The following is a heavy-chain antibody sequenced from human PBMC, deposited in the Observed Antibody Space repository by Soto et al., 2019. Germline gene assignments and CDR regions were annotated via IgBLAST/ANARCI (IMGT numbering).Heavy chain of an antibody. J-gene: IGHJ4*02. CDR3: TTWPPY. Sequence: GALSLSSAAAGLSFSNAWMSWVRQAPGKGLEWVGRIKSKTDGGTTDYAAPVKGRFTISRDDSKNTLYLQMNSLKNEDTAVYYCTTWPPYWGQGTLVTVSS. CDR1: GLSFSNAW. CDR2: IKSKTDGGTT. V-gene: IGHV3-15*01.